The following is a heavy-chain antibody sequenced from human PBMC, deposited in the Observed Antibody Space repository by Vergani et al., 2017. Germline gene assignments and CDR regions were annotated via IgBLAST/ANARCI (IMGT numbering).Heavy chain of an antibody. D-gene: IGHD2-15*01. J-gene: IGHJ4*02. Sequence: QVQLQESGPGLVKPSETLSLTCTVSGGSISSYYWSWIRQPPGKGLEWIGYIYYSGSTNYNPSLKSRVTISVDTSKNQFSLKLSSVTAADTAVYYCARSRPYCTSGSCPAIWVQGTLVTVSS. CDR3: ARSRPYCTSGSCPAI. CDR1: GGSISSYY. CDR2: IYYSGST. V-gene: IGHV4-59*01.